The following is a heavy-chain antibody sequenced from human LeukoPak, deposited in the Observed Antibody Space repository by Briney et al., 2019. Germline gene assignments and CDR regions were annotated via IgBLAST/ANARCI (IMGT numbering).Heavy chain of an antibody. Sequence: SETLSLTCAVYGGSFSGYYWSWIRQPPGKGLEWIGYTYYSGSTNYNPSLKSRVTISVDTSKNQFSLKLSSVTAADTAVYYCARVAAAGTRYYYYYMDVWGKGTTVTVSS. J-gene: IGHJ6*03. CDR3: ARVAAAGTRYYYYYMDV. CDR2: TYYSGST. V-gene: IGHV4-59*01. D-gene: IGHD6-13*01. CDR1: GGSFSGYY.